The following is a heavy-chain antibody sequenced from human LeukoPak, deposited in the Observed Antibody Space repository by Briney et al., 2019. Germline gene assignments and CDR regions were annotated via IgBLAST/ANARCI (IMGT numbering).Heavy chain of an antibody. CDR2: ISYGGSYK. Sequence: PGGSLRLSCAASGFTFSSYAMHWVRQAPGKGLEWVAVISYGGSYKYYADSVKGRFTISRDNSKNTLYLQMNSLRAEDTAVYYCAKDFLGYCSSTSCYYFDYWGQGTLVTVSS. CDR1: GFTFSSYA. CDR3: AKDFLGYCSSTSCYYFDY. D-gene: IGHD2-2*01. V-gene: IGHV3-30-3*01. J-gene: IGHJ4*02.